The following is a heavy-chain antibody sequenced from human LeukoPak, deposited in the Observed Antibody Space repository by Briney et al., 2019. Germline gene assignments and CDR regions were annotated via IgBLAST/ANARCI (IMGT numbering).Heavy chain of an antibody. D-gene: IGHD3-16*01. V-gene: IGHV4-4*02. J-gene: IGHJ3*02. CDR2: RYHSGGT. CDR1: GGSINSPKS. CDR3: GAYRTLDDAFDI. Sequence: PSETLSLTCAVSGGSINSPKSWSWVRQPPGKGLEWIGDRYHSGGTNYNPSLKSRVTISVDTSKNQFSLELNSVTVADTAVYYCGAYRTLDDAFDIWGQGTLVTVSS.